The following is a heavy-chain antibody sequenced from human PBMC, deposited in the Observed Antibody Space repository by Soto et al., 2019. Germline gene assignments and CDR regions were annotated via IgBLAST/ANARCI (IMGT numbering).Heavy chain of an antibody. CDR3: ATVDNYYGSAF. V-gene: IGHV3-33*01. J-gene: IGHJ4*02. CDR2: IWYDGVTK. D-gene: IGHD3-10*01. CDR1: GLTFSNYG. Sequence: QEQLVESGGGVVQPGTSMRLSCAASGLTFSNYGMHWVRQAPGKGLEWVAVIWYDGVTKFYADSVQGRFSISRDNSTNTLYLQMNSLRAEDTAVYFCATVDNYYGSAFWGQGTLVTVSP.